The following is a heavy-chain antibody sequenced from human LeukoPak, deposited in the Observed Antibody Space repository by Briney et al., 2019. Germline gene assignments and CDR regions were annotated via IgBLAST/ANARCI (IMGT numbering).Heavy chain of an antibody. CDR2: ISGSGGST. CDR1: GSTFSSYG. Sequence: GGSLRLSCAASGSTFSSYGMGWVRQAPGKGLEWVSGISGSGGSTYYADSVKGRFTISRDNSKNTLYLQMNSLRAEDTAVYYCAKDWGEYFDYVWGSFTSFDFWGQGTLVTVSS. J-gene: IGHJ4*02. D-gene: IGHD3-16*01. CDR3: AKDWGEYFDYVWGSFTSFDF. V-gene: IGHV3-23*01.